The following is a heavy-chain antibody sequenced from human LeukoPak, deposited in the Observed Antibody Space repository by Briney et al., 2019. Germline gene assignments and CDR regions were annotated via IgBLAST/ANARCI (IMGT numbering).Heavy chain of an antibody. D-gene: IGHD5-12*01. J-gene: IGHJ4*02. CDR2: IYYSGST. V-gene: IGHV4-59*01. CDR3: ARHCDVDIVATCFGY. CDR1: VGSISSYY. Sequence: SETLSLTCTVSVGSISSYYWSWIRQPPGKGLEWIGYIYYSGSTNYNPSLKSRVTISVDTSKNQFSLKLSSVTAADTAVYYCARHCDVDIVATCFGYWGQGTLVTVSS.